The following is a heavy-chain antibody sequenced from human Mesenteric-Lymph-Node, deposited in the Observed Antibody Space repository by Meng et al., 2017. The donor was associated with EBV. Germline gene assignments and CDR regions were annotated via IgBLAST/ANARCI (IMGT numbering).Heavy chain of an antibody. CDR2: IFHSGIT. CDR1: GTSLTSTNW. V-gene: IGHV4-4*01. J-gene: IGHJ4*02. CDR3: ARRREYSSGWPIDY. Sequence: RVRAYPPRPRALTCSGSGTSLTSTNWWSWVRQPPGKGLEWIGEIFHSGITNYNPSLKSRITLSVDKSKNLFSLNLSSVTAADTAVYFCARRREYSSGWPIDYWGQGTLVTVSS. D-gene: IGHD6-19*01.